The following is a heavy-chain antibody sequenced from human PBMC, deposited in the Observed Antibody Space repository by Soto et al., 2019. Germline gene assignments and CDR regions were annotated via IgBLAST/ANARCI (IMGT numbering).Heavy chain of an antibody. CDR2: ISYDGSNK. V-gene: IGHV3-30*18. CDR3: AKELMVWSGAPYYMDV. D-gene: IGHD3-3*01. J-gene: IGHJ6*03. CDR1: GFTFSSYG. Sequence: GGSLRLSCAASGFTFSSYGMHWVRQAPGKGLEWVAVISYDGSNKYYADSVKGRFTISRDNSKNTLYLQMNSLRAEDTAVYYCAKELMVWSGAPYYMDVWGKGTTVTVSS.